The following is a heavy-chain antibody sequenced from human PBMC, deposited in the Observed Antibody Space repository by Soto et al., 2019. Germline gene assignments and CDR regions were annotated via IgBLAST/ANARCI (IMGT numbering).Heavy chain of an antibody. D-gene: IGHD2-15*01. V-gene: IGHV3-15*01. Sequence: GGSLRLSCAASGFTFSNAWMSWVRQAPGKGLEWVGHIKSKTDGGTTDYAAPVKGRFTISRDDSENTLYLQMNSLKTEDTAVYYCTTDLVAATNWGQGTLVTVSS. CDR3: TTDLVAATN. J-gene: IGHJ4*02. CDR2: IKSKTDGGTT. CDR1: GFTFSNAW.